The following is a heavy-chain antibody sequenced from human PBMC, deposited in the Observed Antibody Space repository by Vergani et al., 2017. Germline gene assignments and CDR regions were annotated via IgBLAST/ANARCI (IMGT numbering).Heavy chain of an antibody. CDR1: GASINNDFYY. CDR2: IYVSGIT. Sequence: QVQLQESGPGLVKPSQTLSLTCTVSGASINNDFYYWHWIRQPAGKGLEWIGRIYVSGITDYNPSLKSRVTISVDTSKNQFSLKLSSVTAADTAVYYCARDKARGAVTKYYYYYGMDVWGQGTTVTVSS. V-gene: IGHV4-61*02. J-gene: IGHJ6*02. CDR3: ARDKARGAVTKYYYYYGMDV. D-gene: IGHD4-11*01.